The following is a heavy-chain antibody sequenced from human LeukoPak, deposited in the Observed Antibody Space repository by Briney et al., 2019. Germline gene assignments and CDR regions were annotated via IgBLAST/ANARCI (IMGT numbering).Heavy chain of an antibody. CDR2: INPSGGST. Sequence: ASVKVSCKASGYTFTSYYMHWVRQAPGQGLEWMGIINPSGGSTSYAQKFQGRVTMTRDMSTSTVYMELSRLRSEDTAVYYCARAKAVLRFLEWDNGAFDISGQGTMVTVSS. CDR1: GYTFTSYY. V-gene: IGHV1-46*01. D-gene: IGHD3-3*01. J-gene: IGHJ3*02. CDR3: ARAKAVLRFLEWDNGAFDI.